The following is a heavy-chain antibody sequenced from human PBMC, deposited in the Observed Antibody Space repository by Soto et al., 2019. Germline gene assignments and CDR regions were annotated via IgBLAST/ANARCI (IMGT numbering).Heavy chain of an antibody. CDR3: ARPLNCGGSCQGWFDP. J-gene: IGHJ5*02. CDR1: GGSFSGYY. V-gene: IGHV4-34*01. Sequence: PSETLSLTCAVYGGSFSGYYWSWIRQPPGKGLEWIGENNHSGSTNYNPSLKSRVTISVDTSKNQFSLKLSSVTAADTAVYYCARPLNCGGSCQGWFDPWGQGTLVTVSS. D-gene: IGHD2-15*01. CDR2: NNHSGST.